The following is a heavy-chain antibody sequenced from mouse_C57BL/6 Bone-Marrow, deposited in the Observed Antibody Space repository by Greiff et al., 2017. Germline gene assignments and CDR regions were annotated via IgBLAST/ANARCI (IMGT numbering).Heavy chain of an antibody. CDR2: INPISGYT. V-gene: IGHV1-7*01. CDR1: GYTFTSYW. D-gene: IGHD1-1*01. J-gene: IGHJ2*01. Sequence: VMLVESGAELAKPGASVKLSCKASGYTFTSYWMHWVKQRPGQGLEWIGYINPISGYTKYNQKFKDKATLTADKSSSTAYMQLRRLTYEDSAVYYCATSLLLRSYYWGQGTTLTVSS. CDR3: ATSLLLRSYY.